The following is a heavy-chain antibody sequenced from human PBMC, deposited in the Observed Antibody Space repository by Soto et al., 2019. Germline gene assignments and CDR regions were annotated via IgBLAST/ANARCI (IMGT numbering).Heavy chain of an antibody. CDR3: ARRLTPYDSSNHYPFDY. CDR1: GYVFTNYW. CDR2: IYPGDSDT. Sequence: PGESLKISCEGSGYVFTNYWIAWVRQMPGKGPEWMGSIYPGDSDTRYSPSFQGQVTISADKSISTAYLQWSSLKASDTAMYYCARRLTPYDSSNHYPFDYWGQGTLVTVSS. D-gene: IGHD3-22*01. V-gene: IGHV5-51*01. J-gene: IGHJ4*02.